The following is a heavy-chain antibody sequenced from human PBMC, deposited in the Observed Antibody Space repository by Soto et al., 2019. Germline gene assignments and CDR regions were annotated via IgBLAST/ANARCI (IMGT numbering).Heavy chain of an antibody. J-gene: IGHJ6*02. CDR3: ASPDAYKGYYNGMDV. D-gene: IGHD1-1*01. Sequence: QVQLVQSGAEVKNPGSSVKVSCKASGGTFSSHAISWVRQAPGQGLEWMGGLIPIFGTANYAQKFQGRVTITADESTNTAYMDLSSLRSEDTAVYYCASPDAYKGYYNGMDVWGQGTTVTVSS. CDR1: GGTFSSHA. CDR2: LIPIFGTA. V-gene: IGHV1-69*12.